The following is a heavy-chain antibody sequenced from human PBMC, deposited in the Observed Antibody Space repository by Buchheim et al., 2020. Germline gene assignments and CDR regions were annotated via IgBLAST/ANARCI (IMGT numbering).Heavy chain of an antibody. CDR2: INHSGST. V-gene: IGHV4-34*01. J-gene: IGHJ5*02. CDR1: GGSFSGYY. D-gene: IGHD3-10*01. Sequence: QVQLQQWGAGLLKPSETLSLTCAVYGGSFSGYYWSWIRQPPGKGLEWIGEINHSGSTNYNPSLKSRVTISVDTSKNQFSLKLSSVTAADTAVYYCARSGSGGYYTWVYNWFDPWGQGTL. CDR3: ARSGSGGYYTWVYNWFDP.